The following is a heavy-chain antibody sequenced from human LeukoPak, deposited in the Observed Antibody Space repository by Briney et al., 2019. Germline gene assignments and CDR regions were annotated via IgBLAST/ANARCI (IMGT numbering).Heavy chain of an antibody. J-gene: IGHJ4*02. V-gene: IGHV3-7*03. Sequence: GGSLRLTCAASGFTFSSYWMSWVRQAPGKGLEWVANIKQDGSEKYYVDSVKGRFTISRDNAKNSLYLQMNSLRAEDTAVYYCARVELRNARFGELLLFDYWGQGTLVTVSS. D-gene: IGHD3-10*01. CDR1: GFTFSSYW. CDR2: IKQDGSEK. CDR3: ARVELRNARFGELLLFDY.